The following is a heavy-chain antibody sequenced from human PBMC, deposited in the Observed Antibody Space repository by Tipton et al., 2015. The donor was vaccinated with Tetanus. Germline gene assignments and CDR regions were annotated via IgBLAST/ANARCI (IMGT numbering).Heavy chain of an antibody. CDR2: INHRGGT. J-gene: IGHJ5*02. V-gene: IGHV4-34*01. D-gene: IGHD6-25*01. CDR1: GGSFSGFY. CDR3: AGQADNWFDP. Sequence: TLSLTCTVSGGSFSGFYWSWIRQPPGKGLEWIGEINHRGGTSYNPSLKSRVTISVDTTKNHFSLNMSSVTAADTAVYYCAGQADNWFDPWGQGTLVTVSS.